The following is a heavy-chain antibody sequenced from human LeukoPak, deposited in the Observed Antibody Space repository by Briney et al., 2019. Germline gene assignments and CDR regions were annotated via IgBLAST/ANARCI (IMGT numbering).Heavy chain of an antibody. V-gene: IGHV1-69*13. CDR3: ARGNVYYYDSSGYYPSYNWFDP. Sequence: SVKVSCKASGGTFSSYAISWVRQAPGQGLEWMGGIIPIFGTANYAQKFQGRVTITADESTSTAYMELSSLRSEDTAVYYCARGNVYYYDSSGYYPSYNWFDPWGQGTLVTVSS. CDR1: GGTFSSYA. CDR2: IIPIFGTA. D-gene: IGHD3-22*01. J-gene: IGHJ5*02.